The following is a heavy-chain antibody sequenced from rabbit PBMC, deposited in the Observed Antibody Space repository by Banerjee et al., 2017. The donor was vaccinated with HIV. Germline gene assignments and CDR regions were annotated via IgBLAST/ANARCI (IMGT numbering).Heavy chain of an antibody. V-gene: IGHV1S40*01. Sequence: QSLEESGGDLVKPGAFLTLTCTASGFSLSIYEMCWVRQAPGKGLEWIACINTSSGNIVYATWAKGPFTISKTSSTTVTLQMTSLTAADTATYFCARDLAGVIGWNFNLWGQGTLVTVS. CDR2: INTSSGNI. J-gene: IGHJ4*01. CDR1: GFSLSIYE. D-gene: IGHD4-1*01. CDR3: ARDLAGVIGWNFNL.